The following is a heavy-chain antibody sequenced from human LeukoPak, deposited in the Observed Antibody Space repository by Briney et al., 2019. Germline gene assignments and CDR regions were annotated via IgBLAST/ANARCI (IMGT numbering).Heavy chain of an antibody. CDR2: IYYSGST. Sequence: SETLSLTCTVSGGSISSGGYYWSWIRQHPGKGLEWIGYIYYSGSTYYNPSLKSRVTISVDTSKNQFSLKLSSVTAADTAVYYCAREDCGSGNQFDPWGQGTLVTVSS. V-gene: IGHV4-31*03. D-gene: IGHD3-10*01. CDR3: AREDCGSGNQFDP. J-gene: IGHJ5*02. CDR1: GGSISSGGYY.